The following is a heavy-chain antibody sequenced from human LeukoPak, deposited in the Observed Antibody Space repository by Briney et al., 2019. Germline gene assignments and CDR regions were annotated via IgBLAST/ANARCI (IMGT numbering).Heavy chain of an antibody. CDR1: GGSISSNNYF. CDR2: ISSTGIT. J-gene: IGHJ3*02. V-gene: IGHV4-39*07. CDR3: ARDPYCSNGVCYAFDI. Sequence: PSETLSLTCSVSGGSISSNNYFWGWIRQPPGKGLEWLGAISSTGITDYNPALKSRVTISVDTSKNQFSLKLSSVTAADTAFYYCARDPYCSNGVCYAFDIWGQGTMVSVSS. D-gene: IGHD2-8*01.